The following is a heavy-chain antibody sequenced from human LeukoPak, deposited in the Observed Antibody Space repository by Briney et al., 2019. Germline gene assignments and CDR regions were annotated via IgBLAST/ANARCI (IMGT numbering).Heavy chain of an antibody. CDR1: GGSISSYY. V-gene: IGHV4-59*08. D-gene: IGHD6-6*01. J-gene: IGHJ6*03. CDR2: IHYTGST. CDR3: ARHEYYYYSYMDV. Sequence: PSETLSLTCTVSGGSISSYYWSWIRQPPGKGLEWIGYIHYTGSTNYNPSLKSRVATSVDTSKIQFSLRLSSVTAADTAVYYCARHEYYYYSYMDVWGKGTTVAVSS.